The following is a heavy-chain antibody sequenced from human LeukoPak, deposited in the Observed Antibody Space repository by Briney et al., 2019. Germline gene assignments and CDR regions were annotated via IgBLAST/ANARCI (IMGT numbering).Heavy chain of an antibody. Sequence: GGSLRLSCAASGFTFSSYSMNWVRQAPGKGLEWVSSISSSSSYIYYADSVKGRFTISRDNAKNSLYLQMNSLRAEDTAVYYCARGTPWFGELLADYWGQGTLVTVSS. CDR2: ISSSSSYI. D-gene: IGHD3-10*01. J-gene: IGHJ4*02. CDR3: ARGTPWFGELLADY. CDR1: GFTFSSYS. V-gene: IGHV3-21*01.